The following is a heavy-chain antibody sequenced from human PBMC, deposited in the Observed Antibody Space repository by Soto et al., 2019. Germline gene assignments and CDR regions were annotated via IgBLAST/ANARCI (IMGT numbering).Heavy chain of an antibody. Sequence: QVKLVQSGAEVKKPGSSVKVSCKASGGTFSSDAISWVRQAPGQGLEWMGGIIPIFGTANYAQKFQGRVTITADESTSTAYMELSSLRSEDTAVYYCATGGDESSSPHGWVDPWGKGTLVTVSS. D-gene: IGHD6-6*01. CDR1: GGTFSSDA. CDR2: IIPIFGTA. CDR3: ATGGDESSSPHGWVDP. J-gene: IGHJ5*02. V-gene: IGHV1-69*12.